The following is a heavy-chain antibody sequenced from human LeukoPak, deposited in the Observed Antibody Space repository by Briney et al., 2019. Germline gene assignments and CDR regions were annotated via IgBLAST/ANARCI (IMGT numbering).Heavy chain of an antibody. V-gene: IGHV3-23*01. CDR1: GFTFSSYA. Sequence: PGGSLRLSCAASGFTFSSYAMSWVRQAPGKGLEWVSAISGSGGSTYYADSAKGRFTISRDNSKNTLYLQMNSLRAEDTAVYYCAKADGYYYYYGMDVWGQGTTVTVSS. D-gene: IGHD2-2*03. CDR3: AKADGYYYYYGMDV. J-gene: IGHJ6*02. CDR2: ISGSGGST.